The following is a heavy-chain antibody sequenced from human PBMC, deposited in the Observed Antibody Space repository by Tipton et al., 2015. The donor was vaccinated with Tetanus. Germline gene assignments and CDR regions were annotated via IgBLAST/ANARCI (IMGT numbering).Heavy chain of an antibody. Sequence: GLVKPSETLSLTCAVYGGSFSGYYWSWIRQPPGKGLEWIGEINHSGSTNYNPSLKSRVTISVDTSKNQFSLKLSSVTAADTAVYYCARGGYYYGSGSYFDYWGQGTLVTVSS. D-gene: IGHD3-10*01. CDR2: INHSGST. CDR3: ARGGYYYGSGSYFDY. J-gene: IGHJ4*02. V-gene: IGHV4-34*01. CDR1: GGSFSGYY.